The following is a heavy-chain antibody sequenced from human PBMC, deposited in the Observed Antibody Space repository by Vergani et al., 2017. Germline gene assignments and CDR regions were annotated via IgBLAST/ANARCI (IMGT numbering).Heavy chain of an antibody. J-gene: IGHJ6*03. CDR2: IYHSGST. V-gene: IGHV4-38-2*02. CDR3: ARKGENYYDSSGYPRYYYYYYMDV. D-gene: IGHD3-22*01. Sequence: QVQLQESGPGLVKPSETLSLTCTVSGYSISSGYYWGWIRQPPXKGLEWIGSIYHSGSTYYNPSLKSRVTISVDTSKNQFSLKLSSVTAADTAVYYCARKGENYYDSSGYPRYYYYYYMDVWGKGTTVTVSS. CDR1: GYSISSGYY.